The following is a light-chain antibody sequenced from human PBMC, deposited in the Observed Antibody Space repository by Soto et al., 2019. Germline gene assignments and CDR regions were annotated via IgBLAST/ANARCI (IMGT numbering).Light chain of an antibody. V-gene: IGKV4-1*01. CDR1: QSVLYSSSNKDY. CDR3: QQYYNTPLS. J-gene: IGKJ4*01. Sequence: EIVMTQSPDSLAVSLGERATINCKSSQSVLYSSSNKDYLAWYQQKPGQPPKLLFYWASTRESGVPDRFSGSGSRTDFNFTISSLQAEDVAMYYCQQYYNTPLSFGGGTKVEIK. CDR2: WAS.